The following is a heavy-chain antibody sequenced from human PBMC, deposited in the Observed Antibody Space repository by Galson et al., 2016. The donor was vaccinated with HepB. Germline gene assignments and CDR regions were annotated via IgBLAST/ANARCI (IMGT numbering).Heavy chain of an antibody. V-gene: IGHV2-5*04. CDR1: GFSLTSGAVG. D-gene: IGHD2-15*01. CDR2: VYGNDDN. Sequence: PALVKPTQTLTLTCTFSGFSLTSGAVGVGWIRQPPGKALEWLGAVYGNDDNRYSPSLSTSLTITRDAAKDQVVLRLTNLDPVDSGTYYCVHSQAIGIVASKFDSWGQGSLVTVSS. J-gene: IGHJ4*02. CDR3: VHSQAIGIVASKFDS.